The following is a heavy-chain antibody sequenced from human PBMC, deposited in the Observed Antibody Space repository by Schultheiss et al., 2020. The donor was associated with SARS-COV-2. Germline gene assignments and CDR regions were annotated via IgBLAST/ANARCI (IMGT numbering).Heavy chain of an antibody. CDR1: GFTFSNAW. CDR2: IKSKTDGGTT. Sequence: GGSLRLSCAASGFTFSNAWMSWVRQAPGKGLEWVGRIKSKTDGGTTDYAAPVKGRFTISRDDSKNTLYLQMNSLKTEDTAVYYCTTLFQYYDFWSGYLQYYFDYWGQGTLVTVSS. J-gene: IGHJ4*02. V-gene: IGHV3-15*01. D-gene: IGHD3-3*01. CDR3: TTLFQYYDFWSGYLQYYFDY.